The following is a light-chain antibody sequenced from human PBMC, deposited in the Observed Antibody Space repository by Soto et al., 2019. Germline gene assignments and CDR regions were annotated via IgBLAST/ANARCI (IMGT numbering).Light chain of an antibody. CDR2: YDS. CDR1: NIGTKS. V-gene: IGLV3-21*04. J-gene: IGLJ2*01. CDR3: QVWDRSSDHRVV. Sequence: SYELTQPPSVSVAPGKTARISCERNNIGTKSVHWYQQKPGQAPMLVIYYDSARPSGIPERFSGSNAGNTATLTISTVEAGDEADYYCQVWDRSSDHRVVFGGGTKLTVL.